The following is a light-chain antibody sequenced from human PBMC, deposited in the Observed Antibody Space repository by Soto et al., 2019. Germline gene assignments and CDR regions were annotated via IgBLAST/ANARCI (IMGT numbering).Light chain of an antibody. CDR2: GGN. J-gene: IGLJ3*02. CDR1: SGDVGTYNL. V-gene: IGLV2-23*03. Sequence: QSALTQPASVSGSPGQAITVSCTGSSGDVGTYNLVSWYQQHPGKAPKLIIYGGNKRPSGVSDRFSGSQSGDTASLTISGLQTEDEADYYCCSYANYNTFVVFGGGTKLT. CDR3: CSYANYNTFVV.